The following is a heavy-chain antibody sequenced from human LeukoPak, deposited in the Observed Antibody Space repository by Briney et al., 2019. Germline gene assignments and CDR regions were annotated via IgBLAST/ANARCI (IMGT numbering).Heavy chain of an antibody. CDR1: GFTFGDYA. CDR2: IRSAVDTT. D-gene: IGHD3/OR15-3a*01. CDR3: AKHFCTGLDCSLFDS. V-gene: IGHV3-23*01. J-gene: IGHJ4*02. Sequence: GGSLRLSCTASGFTFGDYAMSWFRQAPGKGLEWISGIRSAVDTTHYADSVKGRFIISRDNSKNTLSLQLNSLRPEDTALYYCAKHFCTGLDCSLFDSWGQGTLVTVSS.